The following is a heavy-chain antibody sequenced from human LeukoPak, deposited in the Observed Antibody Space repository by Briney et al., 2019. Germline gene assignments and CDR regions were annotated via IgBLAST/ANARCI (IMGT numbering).Heavy chain of an antibody. V-gene: IGHV3-7*01. Sequence: GGSLRLSCGASGFTFDDYWMSWVRQAPGQGLEWVANINQDGSEKYYLDSAKGRFTISRDNARNSLYLQVNSLRAEDTAVYYCASLYGSGPNWFDPWGQGTLVTVSS. CDR1: GFTFDDYW. CDR2: INQDGSEK. D-gene: IGHD3-10*01. CDR3: ASLYGSGPNWFDP. J-gene: IGHJ5*02.